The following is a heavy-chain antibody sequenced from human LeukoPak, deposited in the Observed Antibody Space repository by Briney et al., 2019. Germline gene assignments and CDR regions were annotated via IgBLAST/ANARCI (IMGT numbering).Heavy chain of an antibody. V-gene: IGHV6-1*01. Sequence: SQTLSLTCAISGDSASSTSPAWNWTRHSPSRGPERLGRAYYRSKWYNDYAVSVKSRITINPDTSKNQFSLQLNSVTPEDTAVYYCAREPYYDFWSGYLNYWGQGTLVTVSS. CDR3: AREPYYDFWSGYLNY. D-gene: IGHD3-3*01. CDR2: AYYRSKWYN. J-gene: IGHJ4*02. CDR1: GDSASSTSPA.